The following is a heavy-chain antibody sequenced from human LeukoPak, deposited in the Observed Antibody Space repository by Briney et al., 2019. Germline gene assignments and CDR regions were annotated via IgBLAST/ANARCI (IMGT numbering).Heavy chain of an antibody. CDR1: GYTFTGYY. J-gene: IGHJ4*02. V-gene: IGHV1-2*02. CDR2: INPNSGGT. Sequence: GASVKVSCKASGYTFTGYYMHWVRQAPGQGLEWMGWINPNSGGTNYAQKFQGRVTMTRDTSISTAYMELSRLRSDDTAVYYCARTINPLPAAILSSFGYWGQGTLVTVSS. D-gene: IGHD2-2*01. CDR3: ARTINPLPAAILSSFGY.